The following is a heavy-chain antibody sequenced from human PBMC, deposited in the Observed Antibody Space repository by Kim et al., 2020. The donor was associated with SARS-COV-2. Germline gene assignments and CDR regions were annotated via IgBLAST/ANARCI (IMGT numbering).Heavy chain of an antibody. Sequence: GGSLRLSCAASGFTFSDWSMSWVRQAPGKGLEWVSSILSIADGTNYVDSVKGRFTISKDNSKDTLYLQMNTLRDEDTAVYYCAKAGVSSCYGNYNFDFWGQGNLVTVSS. J-gene: IGHJ4*02. V-gene: IGHV3-23*05. CDR1: GFTFSDWS. CDR3: AKAGVSSCYGNYNFDF. D-gene: IGHD5-12*01. CDR2: ILSIADGT.